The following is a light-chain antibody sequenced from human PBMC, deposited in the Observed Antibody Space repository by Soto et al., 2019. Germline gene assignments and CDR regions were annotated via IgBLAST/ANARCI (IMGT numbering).Light chain of an antibody. Sequence: EIVLTQSPGTLSLSPGERATLSCRASQSVNNNHLVWYQQKPGQTPRLLIYGASNRATGIPDRFSGSGSGTDFTLTISRLEPEDFAVYYCQQYGISPFTFGPGTKVDIK. CDR1: QSVNNNH. V-gene: IGKV3-20*01. J-gene: IGKJ3*01. CDR3: QQYGISPFT. CDR2: GAS.